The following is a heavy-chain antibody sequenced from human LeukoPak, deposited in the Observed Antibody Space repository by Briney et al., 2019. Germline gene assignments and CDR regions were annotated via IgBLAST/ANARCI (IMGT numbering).Heavy chain of an antibody. CDR3: ARDLKVRGVTQCAY. CDR2: INPNSGGT. Sequence: ASVKVSCKASGYTFTGYYMHWVRQAPGQGLEWMGWINPNSGGTNYAQKFQGRVTMTRDTSISTAYMELSRLRSDDTAVYYCARDLKVRGVTQCAYWGQETLVTVSS. D-gene: IGHD3-10*01. J-gene: IGHJ4*02. CDR1: GYTFTGYY. V-gene: IGHV1-2*02.